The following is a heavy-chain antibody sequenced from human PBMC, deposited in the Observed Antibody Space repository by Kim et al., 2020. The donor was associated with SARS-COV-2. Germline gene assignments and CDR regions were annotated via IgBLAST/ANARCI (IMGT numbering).Heavy chain of an antibody. CDR2: FYYTGAT. CDR3: ARQARGREYSYDS. V-gene: IGHV4-39*01. J-gene: IGHJ4*02. D-gene: IGHD5-18*01. Sequence: SETLSLTCTLSGGSIATTSHYWGWIRQPPGKGLEWIGNFYYTGATYYNPSLRSGVTMSADTSKDQFSLKLTSGTAADTAIYYCARQARGREYSYDSWGQGTLITASS. CDR1: GGSIATTSHY.